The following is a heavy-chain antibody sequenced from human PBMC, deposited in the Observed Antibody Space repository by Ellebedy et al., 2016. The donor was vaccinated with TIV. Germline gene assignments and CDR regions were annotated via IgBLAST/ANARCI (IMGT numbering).Heavy chain of an antibody. V-gene: IGHV1-46*01. CDR3: ASVPSAGADF. J-gene: IGHJ4*02. Sequence: ASVKVSCKTSGYTFTKYYFHWIRQAPGRGLEWMGVLDARVGSTTYAQSLQGRVTMTRDTSTRTVYMELRSIRFEDTAVYYCASVPSAGADFWGQGTLVTVSS. CDR2: LDARVGST. D-gene: IGHD4-17*01. CDR1: GYTFTKYY.